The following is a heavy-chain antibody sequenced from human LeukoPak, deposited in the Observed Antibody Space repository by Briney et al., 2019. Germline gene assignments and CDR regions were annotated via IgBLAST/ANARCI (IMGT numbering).Heavy chain of an antibody. V-gene: IGHV1-2*02. J-gene: IGHJ5*02. CDR3: ARNFDMKGFDP. CDR2: INSDSGFT. D-gene: IGHD3-9*01. Sequence: ASVKVSCKAPGYTFTGYYMNWVRQAPGQGLEWMGWINSDSGFTKYAQKFQGRVTMTRDTSITTVYMDLTRLTSDDTAAYYCARNFDMKGFDPWGQGTLVTVSS. CDR1: GYTFTGYY.